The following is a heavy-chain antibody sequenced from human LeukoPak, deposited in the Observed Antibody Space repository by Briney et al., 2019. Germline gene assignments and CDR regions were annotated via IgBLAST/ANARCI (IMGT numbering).Heavy chain of an antibody. CDR2: ISAYNGNT. CDR1: GGTFSSYA. D-gene: IGHD2-21*02. J-gene: IGHJ5*02. CDR3: ARDFHDYSWFDP. V-gene: IGHV1-18*01. Sequence: ASVKVSCKASGGTFSSYAISWVRQAPGQGLEWMGWISAYNGNTNYAQKLQGRVTMTTDTSTSTAYMELRSLRSDDTAVYYCARDFHDYSWFDPWGQGTLVTVSS.